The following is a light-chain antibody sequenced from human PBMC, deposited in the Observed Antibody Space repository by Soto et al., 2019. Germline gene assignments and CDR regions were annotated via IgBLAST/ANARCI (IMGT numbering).Light chain of an antibody. CDR1: QSVSIK. CDR2: DTS. CDR3: QQYNNWPPIT. V-gene: IGKV3-15*01. Sequence: IVLAQSQDTLSVSPGERATLSCRASQSVSIKLAWYQQKPGQAPRLLIYDTSTRATGIPARFSGSGSGTEFTLTISSLQSEDFAVYYCQQYNNWPPITFGQGTRLEIK. J-gene: IGKJ5*01.